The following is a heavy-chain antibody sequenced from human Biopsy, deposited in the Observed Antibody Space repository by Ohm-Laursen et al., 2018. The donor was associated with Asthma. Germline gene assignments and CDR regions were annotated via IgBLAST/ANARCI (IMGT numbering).Heavy chain of an antibody. CDR1: GDAMSTSGSY. D-gene: IGHD6-6*01. CDR3: ARAVSSSSYWYFDL. V-gene: IGHV4-39*02. CDR2: IYYSGRT. Sequence: PSETLSLTCIVSGDAMSTSGSYWGWIRQSPGKGLEWTGSIYYSGRTYYNPSLESRVTISADTSKNHFSLKVTSVTAADTAVYYCARAVSSSSYWYFDLWGRGDLVTVSS. J-gene: IGHJ2*01.